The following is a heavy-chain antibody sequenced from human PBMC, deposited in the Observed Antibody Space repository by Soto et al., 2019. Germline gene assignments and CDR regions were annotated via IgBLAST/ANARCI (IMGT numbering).Heavy chain of an antibody. V-gene: IGHV3-23*01. CDR3: AKRVVAFTGNRCFWGLDF. CDR2: ISSSGGST. D-gene: IGHD2-8*02. CDR1: GFTFSSSA. J-gene: IGHJ4*02. Sequence: ESLRPTCAASGFTFSSSAMRWVRQAAGYGLEWVSSISSSGGSTYYADSVKGRVTISRDNSKNTLYMQMNSLRADDTAVYQCAKRVVAFTGNRCFWGLDFCGQGTLVTVSS.